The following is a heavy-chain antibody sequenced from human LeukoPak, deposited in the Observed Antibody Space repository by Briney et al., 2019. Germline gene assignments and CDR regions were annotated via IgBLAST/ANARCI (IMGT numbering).Heavy chain of an antibody. V-gene: IGHV1-18*01. CDR1: GYTFTSYG. Sequence: APVKVSYKASGYTFTSYGISWVRQAPGQGLEWMGWISAYNGNTNYAQKLQGRVTMTTDTSTSTAYMELRSLRSDDTAVYYCARLSTDSSGYYYVWWFDPWGQGTLVTVSS. D-gene: IGHD3-22*01. J-gene: IGHJ5*02. CDR3: ARLSTDSSGYYYVWWFDP. CDR2: ISAYNGNT.